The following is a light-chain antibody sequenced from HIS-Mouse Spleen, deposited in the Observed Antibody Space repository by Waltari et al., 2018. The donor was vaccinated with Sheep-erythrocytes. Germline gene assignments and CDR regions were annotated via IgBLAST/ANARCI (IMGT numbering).Light chain of an antibody. CDR1: SSDVGGYNY. J-gene: IGLJ2*01. CDR2: DVS. CDR3: CSYAGSYTFVV. Sequence: QSALTQPRSVSGSPGQSVTISCTGTSSDVGGYNYVSWYQQHPGKAPKLMIYDVSMRPSGFPDRFSGSKSGNTASLTISGLQAEDEADYYCCSYAGSYTFVVFGGGTKLTVL. V-gene: IGLV2-11*01.